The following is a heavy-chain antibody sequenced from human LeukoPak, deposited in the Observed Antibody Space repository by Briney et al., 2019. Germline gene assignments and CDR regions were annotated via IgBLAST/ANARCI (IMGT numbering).Heavy chain of an antibody. D-gene: IGHD2-15*01. CDR2: IYYSGST. CDR1: GGPIRSYY. V-gene: IGHV4-30-4*08. J-gene: IGHJ1*01. Sequence: SETLSLTCTVSGGPIRSYYWSWLRQPPGKGLEWIGYIYYSGSTYYNPSLQSRVTISVDTSKNQFSLKLSSVTAADSAVYYCARSTYLGDILHWGQGTLVTVSS. CDR3: ARSTYLGDILH.